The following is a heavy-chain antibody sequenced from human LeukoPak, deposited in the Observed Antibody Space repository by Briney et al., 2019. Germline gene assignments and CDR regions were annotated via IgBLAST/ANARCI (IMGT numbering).Heavy chain of an antibody. CDR3: ARVGMIVVPLDAFDI. D-gene: IGHD3-22*01. CDR1: GGSFSGYY. J-gene: IGHJ3*02. CDR2: INHSGST. Sequence: PSETLSLTCAVYGGSFSGYYWSWIRQPPGKGLEWIGEINHSGSTSYNPSLKGRVTISVDTSKNQFSLKLSSVTAADTAVYYCARVGMIVVPLDAFDIWGQGTMVTVSS. V-gene: IGHV4-34*01.